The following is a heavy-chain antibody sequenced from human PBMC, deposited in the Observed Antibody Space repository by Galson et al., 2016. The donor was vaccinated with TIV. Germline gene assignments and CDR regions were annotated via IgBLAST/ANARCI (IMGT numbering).Heavy chain of an antibody. CDR1: GFTFSSYW. CDR3: ARVSGMYTRFYYYYMNV. J-gene: IGHJ6*03. V-gene: IGHV3-74*01. Sequence: SLRLSCAASGFTFSSYWMRWVRQAPGKGLEGVARVNNDGSNTRSVDSVKGRFTISRDNAKKTLYLQMNSMSVDDTAVYYCARVSGMYTRFYYYYMNVWGKGTAVTVSS. D-gene: IGHD1-26*01. CDR2: VNNDGSNT.